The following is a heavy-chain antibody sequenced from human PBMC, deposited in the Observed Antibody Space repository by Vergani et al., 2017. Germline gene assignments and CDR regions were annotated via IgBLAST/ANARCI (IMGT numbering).Heavy chain of an antibody. J-gene: IGHJ4*02. CDR2: ISYDGSIK. CDR3: AQEGWFAERWGY. V-gene: IGHV3-30-3*01. D-gene: IGHD3-10*01. CDR1: GFTFSSYA. Sequence: QVQLVESGGGVVQPGRSLRLSCAASGFTFSSYAMHWVRQAPGKGLEWVAVISYDGSIKYYADSVKGRFTISRDNSKNTLYLQMNSLRAEDTAVYYCAQEGWFAERWGYWGQGTLVTVSS.